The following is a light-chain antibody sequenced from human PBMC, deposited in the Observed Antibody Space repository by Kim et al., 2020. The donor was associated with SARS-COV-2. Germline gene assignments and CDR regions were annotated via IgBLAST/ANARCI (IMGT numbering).Light chain of an antibody. Sequence: QSALTQPASVSESPGQSITISCSGTSSNLVSWYQQFPGKAPKLIIYEVIKRPSGVSNRFSGSKSGNTASLTISGLQAEDEADYYCWAWGGAMTWVFGGGTQLTVL. CDR1: SSNL. CDR2: EVI. J-gene: IGLJ2*01. CDR3: WAWGGAMTWV. V-gene: IGLV2-23*02.